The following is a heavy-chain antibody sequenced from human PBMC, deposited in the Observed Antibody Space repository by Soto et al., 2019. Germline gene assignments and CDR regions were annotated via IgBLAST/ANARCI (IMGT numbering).Heavy chain of an antibody. CDR1: GGSISSGDYY. D-gene: IGHD3-3*01. J-gene: IGHJ4*02. Sequence: SETLSLTCTVSGGSISSGDYYWSWIRQPPGEGLEWIGYIYYSGSTYYNPSLKSRVTISVDTSKNQFSLKLSSVTAADTAVYYCARGLGDFWSGYYQFDYWGQGTLVTVSS. V-gene: IGHV4-30-4*01. CDR2: IYYSGST. CDR3: ARGLGDFWSGYYQFDY.